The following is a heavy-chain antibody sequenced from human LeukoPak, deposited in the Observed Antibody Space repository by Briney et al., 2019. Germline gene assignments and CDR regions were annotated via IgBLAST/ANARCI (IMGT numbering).Heavy chain of an antibody. CDR1: GFTFSSYW. Sequence: GGSLRLSCAASGFTFSSYWMSWVRQAPGKGLEWVANIKQDGSEKYYVDSVKGRFTISRDNAKNSLYLQMNSLRAEDTAVYYCARQQQLVFSVAVADANFDYWGQGTLVTVSS. V-gene: IGHV3-7*01. CDR2: IKQDGSEK. D-gene: IGHD6-13*01. CDR3: ARQQQLVFSVAVADANFDY. J-gene: IGHJ4*02.